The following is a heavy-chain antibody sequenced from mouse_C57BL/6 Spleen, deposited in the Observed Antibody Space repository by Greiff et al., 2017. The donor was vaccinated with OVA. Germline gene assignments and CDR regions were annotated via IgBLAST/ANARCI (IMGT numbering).Heavy chain of an antibody. D-gene: IGHD1-1*01. CDR1: GYNFTSYW. CDR2: IDPSDSYT. V-gene: IGHV1-69*01. J-gene: IGHJ1*03. Sequence: VQLQQPGAELVMPGASVKLSCKASGYNFTSYWMHWVKQRPGQGLEWIGEIDPSDSYTNSNQKFKGKSTLTVDKSSSTAYMQLSSLTSEDSAVYYCARDLLYYYGSRGYFDVWGTGTTVTVSS. CDR3: ARDLLYYYGSRGYFDV.